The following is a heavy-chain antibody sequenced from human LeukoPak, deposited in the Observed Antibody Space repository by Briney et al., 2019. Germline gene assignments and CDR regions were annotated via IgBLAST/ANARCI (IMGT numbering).Heavy chain of an antibody. Sequence: SEILSLTCTVSGGSISSSSYYWGWIRQPPGKGLEWIGSIYYSGSTNYNPSLKSRVTISVDTSKNQFSLKLSSVTAADTAVYYCARRTILTGSDYWGQGTLVTVSS. CDR3: ARRTILTGSDY. D-gene: IGHD3-9*01. V-gene: IGHV4-39*01. CDR2: IYYSGST. CDR1: GGSISSSSYY. J-gene: IGHJ4*02.